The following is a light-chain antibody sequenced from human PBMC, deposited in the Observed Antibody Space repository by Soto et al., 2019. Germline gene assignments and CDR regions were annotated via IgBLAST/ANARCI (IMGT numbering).Light chain of an antibody. CDR3: QQYNNWWT. V-gene: IGKV3-15*01. CDR2: GAS. Sequence: EIVLTQSPATLSLSPGERATLSCRASQSVSSNVAWYQQTPGQAPRLLIYGASTRATGIPARFSGSGSGTEFTLTISILQSEDVAVYYCQQYNNWWTFGQGTKVDIK. J-gene: IGKJ1*01. CDR1: QSVSSN.